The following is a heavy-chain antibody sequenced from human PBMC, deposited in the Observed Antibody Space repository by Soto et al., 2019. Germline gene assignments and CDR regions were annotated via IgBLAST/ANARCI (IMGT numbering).Heavy chain of an antibody. CDR3: ARKIFAADY. J-gene: IGHJ4*02. D-gene: IGHD3-9*01. Sequence: QVQLVQSGAEVKKPGSSVKVSCEAPGGTFDHAAITWVRQAPGQGLEWVGGINPMFNSPHYAQKFQGRVTITADAVTSTAFMELRALTSDDTAVYYCARKIFAADYWGQGT. CDR2: INPMFNSP. CDR1: GGTFDHAA. V-gene: IGHV1-69*01.